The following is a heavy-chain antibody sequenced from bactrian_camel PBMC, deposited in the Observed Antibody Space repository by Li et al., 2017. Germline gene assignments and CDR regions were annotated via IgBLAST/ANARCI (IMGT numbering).Heavy chain of an antibody. CDR3: AAADRDTGSWCSSASRNYVY. CDR2: MQNDDT. J-gene: IGHJ4*01. D-gene: IGHD6*01. V-gene: IGHV3S55*01. Sequence: HVQLVESGGGSVQAGGSLRLSCTTYVSIDSRSCMGWFRQAPGKEREGVASMQNDDTFYAASVKGRFTISHDMGKNILYLQIDSLKPEDSAMYYCAAADRDTGSWCSSASRNYVYWGQGTQVTVS. CDR1: VSIDSRSC.